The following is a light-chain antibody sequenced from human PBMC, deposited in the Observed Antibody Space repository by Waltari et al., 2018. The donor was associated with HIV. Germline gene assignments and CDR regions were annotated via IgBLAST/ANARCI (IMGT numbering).Light chain of an antibody. J-gene: IGKJ5*01. CDR3: QQYDHCPIA. Sequence: DTQMTQSPSSLSASLADRVTITCRATQGLNHYLAWFQQKPGQAPKSLIYDASTLQSGVPSRFSGSGSGTDFTLTISSLQPEDFATYYCQQYDHCPIAFGQGTRLEI. V-gene: IGKV1-16*01. CDR1: QGLNHY. CDR2: DAS.